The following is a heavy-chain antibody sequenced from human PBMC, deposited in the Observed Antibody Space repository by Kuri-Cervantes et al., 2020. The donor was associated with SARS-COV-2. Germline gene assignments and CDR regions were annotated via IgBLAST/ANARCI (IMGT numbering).Heavy chain of an antibody. Sequence: ASVKVSCKASGYTFTSYGISWVRQAPGHGLEWMGWINPTSGGTNYAQKYQGWVTMTRDTSISTAYMELSRLRSDDTAVYYCARENLAVVEGMDVWGQGTTVTVSS. J-gene: IGHJ6*02. V-gene: IGHV1-2*04. CDR3: ARENLAVVEGMDV. D-gene: IGHD2-15*01. CDR1: GYTFTSYG. CDR2: INPTSGGT.